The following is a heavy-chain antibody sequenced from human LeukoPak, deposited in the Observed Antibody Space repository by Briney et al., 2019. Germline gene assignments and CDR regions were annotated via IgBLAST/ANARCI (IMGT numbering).Heavy chain of an antibody. V-gene: IGHV1-18*01. J-gene: IGHJ3*02. D-gene: IGHD2-2*01. CDR1: GYTFTTYG. CDR2: FSAYNGHT. Sequence: ASVKVSCKASGYTFTTYGISWVRQAPGQGLEWMAWFSAYNGHTNYAQNFQDRVTMTTDTSTSTAYMELRSLRSDDTAVYYCARDRYRYGSSVDAFDIWGQGTMVTVSS. CDR3: ARDRYRYGSSVDAFDI.